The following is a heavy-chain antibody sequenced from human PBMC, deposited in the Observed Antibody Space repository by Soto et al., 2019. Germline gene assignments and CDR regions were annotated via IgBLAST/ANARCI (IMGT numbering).Heavy chain of an antibody. CDR3: AGGTYGNGWDA. D-gene: IGHD6-19*01. J-gene: IGHJ5*02. CDR2: IGNNDYST. Sequence: EVQLLESGGGFVQPGGSLRLSCEASGFSFSTYALNWVRQAPGKGLEWVSGIGNNDYSTNYIESVRGRFTISRDNSKKTVYLQMNRLRAEDTAVYFSAGGTYGNGWDAWGQGSLVTVSS. CDR1: GFSFSTYA. V-gene: IGHV3-23*01.